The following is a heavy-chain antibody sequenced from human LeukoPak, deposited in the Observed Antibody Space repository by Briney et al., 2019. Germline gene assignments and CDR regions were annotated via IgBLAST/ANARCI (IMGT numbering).Heavy chain of an antibody. CDR2: INPSGGTT. CDR1: GCTFTSYS. V-gene: IGHV1-46*01. D-gene: IGHD1-14*01. CDR3: ARVISGTWLWF. J-gene: IGHJ4*02. Sequence: ASVKVSCKASGCTFTSYSMHWVRQAPGQGLEWMGIINPSGGTTTYAQKFQGRVTITADKSTSTAYMELSSLRPEDTAVYYCARVISGTWLWFWGQGTLVTVSS.